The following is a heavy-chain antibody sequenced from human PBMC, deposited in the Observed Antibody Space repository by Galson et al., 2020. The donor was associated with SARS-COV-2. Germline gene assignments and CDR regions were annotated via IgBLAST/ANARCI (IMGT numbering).Heavy chain of an antibody. D-gene: IGHD3-10*01. CDR2: LNQDGSER. V-gene: IGHV3-7*01. Sequence: QLGESLKISCAASGFTFNKYWMSWVRQAPGKGLEWMANLNQDGSERYYVDSVKGRFTISRDNTKNSLYLQMNSLRDEDTAVYYCAREYYGPGSYRTPGFDCWGQGTLVTVSS. J-gene: IGHJ4*02. CDR1: GFTFNKYW. CDR3: AREYYGPGSYRTPGFDC.